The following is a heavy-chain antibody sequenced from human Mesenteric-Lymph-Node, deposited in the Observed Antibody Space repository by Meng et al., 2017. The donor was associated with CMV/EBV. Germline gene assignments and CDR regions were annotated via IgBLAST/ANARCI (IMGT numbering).Heavy chain of an antibody. Sequence: GSLRLSCAVYGGSFSGYYWSWIRQPPGKGLEWIGYIYNTGSTNYNPSLKSRVTISIDTSKNQFSLDLSSVTAADTAVYYCARGYSYALNWGQGTLVTVSS. V-gene: IGHV4-59*01. CDR2: IYNTGST. J-gene: IGHJ4*02. D-gene: IGHD5-18*01. CDR3: ARGYSYALN. CDR1: GGSFSGYY.